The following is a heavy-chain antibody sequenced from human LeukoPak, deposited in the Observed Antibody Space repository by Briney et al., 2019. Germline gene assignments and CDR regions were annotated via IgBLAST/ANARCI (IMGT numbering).Heavy chain of an antibody. CDR1: GFTFSSYS. CDR2: ISGSGGST. CDR3: AKDRDYDSSGYYYEFDY. J-gene: IGHJ4*02. V-gene: IGHV3-23*01. Sequence: SGGSLRLSCAASGFTFSSYSMSWVRQAPGKGLEWVSAISGSGGSTYYADSVKGRFTISRDNSKNTLYLQMNSLRAEDTAVYYCAKDRDYDSSGYYYEFDYWGQGTLVTVSS. D-gene: IGHD3-22*01.